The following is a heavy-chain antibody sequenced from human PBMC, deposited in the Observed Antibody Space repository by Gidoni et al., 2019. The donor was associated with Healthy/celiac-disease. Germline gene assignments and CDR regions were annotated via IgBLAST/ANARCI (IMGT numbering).Heavy chain of an antibody. V-gene: IGHV4-59*01. D-gene: IGHD3-22*01. CDR3: ARGGSDYYDSSDAFDI. CDR2: IYYSGST. J-gene: IGHJ3*02. Sequence: QVQLQESGPGLVKPSETLSLTCTVSGGSISSYYWSWNREPPGKGLEWIGYIYYSGSTNYNPSLKSRVTISVDTSKNQFSLKLSSVTAADTAVYYCARGGSDYYDSSDAFDIWGQGTMVTVSS. CDR1: GGSISSYY.